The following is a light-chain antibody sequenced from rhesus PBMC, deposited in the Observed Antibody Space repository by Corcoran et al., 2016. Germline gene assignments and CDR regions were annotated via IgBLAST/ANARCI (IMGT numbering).Light chain of an antibody. Sequence: DIQMTQSPSSLSASVGDTVTNSCRARQSISSWLAWYQQKPGKAPKLLIYKASSLHSGVPSRLTGSGSGTDFTLTISYLQSEDFATYYCQQDTSSPYSFGQGTKVEIK. CDR1: QSISSW. J-gene: IGKJ2*01. V-gene: IGKV1-22*01. CDR3: QQDTSSPYS. CDR2: KAS.